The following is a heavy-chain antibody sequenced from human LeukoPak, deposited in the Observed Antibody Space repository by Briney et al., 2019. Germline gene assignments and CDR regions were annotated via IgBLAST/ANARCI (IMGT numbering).Heavy chain of an antibody. J-gene: IGHJ4*02. Sequence: SETLSLTYTVSGDSISSGYYWGWIRQPPGKGLEWIGSFYDSGNTYYNPSLKSRVTISVDTSKNQFSLKVRSVTAADTAVYFCARGKSRGSHIDYWGQGTLVTVSS. CDR3: ARGKSRGSHIDY. D-gene: IGHD1-26*01. CDR2: FYDSGNT. CDR1: GDSISSGYY. V-gene: IGHV4-38-2*02.